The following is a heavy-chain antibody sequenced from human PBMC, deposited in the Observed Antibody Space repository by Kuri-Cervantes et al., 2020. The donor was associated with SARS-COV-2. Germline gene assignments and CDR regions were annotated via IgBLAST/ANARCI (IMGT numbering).Heavy chain of an antibody. Sequence: GGSLRLSCAASGFTFSSYSMNWVRQAPGKGLEWVSSISSSSSYIYYADSVKGRFTISRDNAKNSLYLQMNSLRAEDTAVYYCAREGAVAGGIDYWGQGTLVTVSS. CDR2: ISSSSSYI. CDR3: AREGAVAGGIDY. CDR1: GFTFSSYS. D-gene: IGHD6-19*01. V-gene: IGHV3-21*01. J-gene: IGHJ4*02.